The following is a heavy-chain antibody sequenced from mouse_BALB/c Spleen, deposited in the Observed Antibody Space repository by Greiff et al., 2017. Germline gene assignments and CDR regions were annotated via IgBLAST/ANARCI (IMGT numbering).Heavy chain of an antibody. CDR3: ARSYYYGSSPFAY. CDR1: GFTFSDYY. Sequence: EVKLVESGGGLVKPGGSLKLSCAASGFTFSDYYMYWVRQTPEKRLEWVATISDGGSYTYYPDSVKGRFTISRDNAKNNLYLQMSSLKSEDTAMYYCARSYYYGSSPFAYWGQGTLVTVSA. CDR2: ISDGGSYT. V-gene: IGHV5-4*02. D-gene: IGHD1-1*01. J-gene: IGHJ3*01.